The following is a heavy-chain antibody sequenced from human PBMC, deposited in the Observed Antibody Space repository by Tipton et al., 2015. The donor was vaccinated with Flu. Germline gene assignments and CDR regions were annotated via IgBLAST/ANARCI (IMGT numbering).Heavy chain of an antibody. CDR3: ALDCSGLSCYLGLYDY. V-gene: IGHV3-23*01. CDR2: IDFSGDNT. Sequence: GSLRLSCSASGFNFNAYGMTWVRQAPGKGLEWVSTIDFSGDNTYYTDSVRGRFTISRDNFKNTLYRQMTNLRPDDTAVYYYALDCSGLSCYLGLYDYWGQGTLVTVSS. CDR1: GFNFNAYG. J-gene: IGHJ4*02. D-gene: IGHD2-2*01.